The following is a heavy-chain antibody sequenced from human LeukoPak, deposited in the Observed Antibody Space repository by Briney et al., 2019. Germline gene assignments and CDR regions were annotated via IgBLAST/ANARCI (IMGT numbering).Heavy chain of an antibody. Sequence: ASVKVSCKASGYTFTSYGISWVRQAPGQGLEWMGWISAYNGNTNYAQKLQGRVTMTTDTSTSTAYMELRSLRSDDTAVYYCARVTRDSSGYYSIYYYYGMDVWGQGTTVTVSS. CDR1: GYTFTSYG. CDR2: ISAYNGNT. CDR3: ARVTRDSSGYYSIYYYYGMDV. D-gene: IGHD3-22*01. J-gene: IGHJ6*02. V-gene: IGHV1-18*01.